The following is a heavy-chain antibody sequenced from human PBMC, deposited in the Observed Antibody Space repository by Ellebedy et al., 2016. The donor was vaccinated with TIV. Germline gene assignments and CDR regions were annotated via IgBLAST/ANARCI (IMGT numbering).Heavy chain of an antibody. J-gene: IGHJ4*02. CDR2: ISPSNGGI. Sequence: ASVKVSCKAFGYTFTSYYIHWVRQAPGQGLEWMGMISPSNGGINYSQKFQGRVTMTTDTSTSTAYMEVRSLRSDDTAVYYCATYHYGSGSPFDYWGQGTLVTVSS. V-gene: IGHV1-46*01. CDR1: GYTFTSYY. CDR3: ATYHYGSGSPFDY. D-gene: IGHD3-10*01.